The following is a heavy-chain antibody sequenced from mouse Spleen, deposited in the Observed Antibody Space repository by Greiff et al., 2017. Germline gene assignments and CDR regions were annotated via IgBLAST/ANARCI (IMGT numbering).Heavy chain of an antibody. CDR3: ARGYYGSSWYFDV. J-gene: IGHJ1*01. CDR2: IWAGGST. D-gene: IGHD1-1*01. Sequence: VKLVESGPGLVAPSQSLSITCTVSGFSLTSYGVHWVRQPPGKGLEWLGVIWAGGSTNYNSALMSRLSISKDNSKSQVFLKMNSLQTDDTGMYYCARGYYGSSWYFDVWGAGTTVTVSS. V-gene: IGHV2-9*02. CDR1: GFSLTSYG.